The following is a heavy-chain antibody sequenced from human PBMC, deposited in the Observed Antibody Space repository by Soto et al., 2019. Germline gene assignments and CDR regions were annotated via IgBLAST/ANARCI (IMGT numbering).Heavy chain of an antibody. D-gene: IGHD1-26*01. CDR2: IGSDGSGT. V-gene: IGHV3-74*01. CDR3: TRVLAGTSGQFDY. Sequence: EVQLVESGGGLVQPGGSLRLSCAASGFALSSYWMQWVRQAPGKGLVWVSRIGSDGSGTAYADSVKGRFTISRDNAKNTAYLQMTSLSAEDTAVYYCTRVLAGTSGQFDYWGQGTLVTVSS. J-gene: IGHJ4*02. CDR1: GFALSSYW.